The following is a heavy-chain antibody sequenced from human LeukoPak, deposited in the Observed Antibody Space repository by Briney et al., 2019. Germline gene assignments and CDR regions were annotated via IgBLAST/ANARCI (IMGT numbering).Heavy chain of an antibody. Sequence: PSETLSLTCAVYGGSFSGYYWSWIRQPPGKGLEWIGEINHSGSTNYNPSLKSRVTISVDTSKNQFSLKLSSMTAADTAVYYCARGRLGGSSGYMDVWGKGTTVTVSS. CDR3: ARGRLGGSSGYMDV. J-gene: IGHJ6*03. V-gene: IGHV4-34*01. CDR1: GGSFSGYY. CDR2: INHSGST. D-gene: IGHD6-6*01.